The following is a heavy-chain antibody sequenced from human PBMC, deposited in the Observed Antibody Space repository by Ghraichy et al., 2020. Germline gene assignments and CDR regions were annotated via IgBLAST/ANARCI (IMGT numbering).Heavy chain of an antibody. CDR3: TTDSSSSSSYYYGMDV. CDR1: GFTFSNAW. Sequence: GGSLRLSCAASGFTFSNAWMSWVRQAPGKGLEWVGRIKSKTDGGTTDYAAPVKGRFTISRDDSKNTLYLQMNSLKTEDTAVYYCTTDSSSSSSYYYGMDVWGQGTTVTVSS. CDR2: IKSKTDGGTT. V-gene: IGHV3-15*01. J-gene: IGHJ6*02. D-gene: IGHD6-6*01.